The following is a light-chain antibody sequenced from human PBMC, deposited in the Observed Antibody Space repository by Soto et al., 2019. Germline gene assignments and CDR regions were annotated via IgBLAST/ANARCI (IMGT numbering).Light chain of an antibody. CDR2: DAS. J-gene: IGKJ5*01. CDR3: QQYDNLIT. Sequence: DIHMTQSPSSLSASVGNIFTITCQASQDISNYLNWYQQKQGKAPKLLIYDASNLETGVTSRFSGSGSGTDFTFTISSPQPEDIATYYCQQYDNLITFGQGTRL. V-gene: IGKV1-33*01. CDR1: QDISNY.